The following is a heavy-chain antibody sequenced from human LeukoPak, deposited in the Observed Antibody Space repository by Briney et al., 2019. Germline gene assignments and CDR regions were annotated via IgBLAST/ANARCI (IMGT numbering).Heavy chain of an antibody. J-gene: IGHJ5*02. V-gene: IGHV1-2*06. D-gene: IGHD6-13*01. CDR2: INPNSGGT. CDR1: GYTFTGYY. Sequence: ASVKVSCKASGYTFTGYYMHWVRQAPGQGLEWMGRINPNSGGTNYAQKFQGRVTMTRDTSISTAYMELSRLRSVDTAVYYCARDREQQLGNWFDPWGQGTLVTVSS. CDR3: ARDREQQLGNWFDP.